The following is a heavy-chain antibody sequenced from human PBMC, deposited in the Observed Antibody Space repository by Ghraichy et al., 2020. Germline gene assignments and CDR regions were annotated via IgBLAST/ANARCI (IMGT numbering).Heavy chain of an antibody. V-gene: IGHV3-53*01. J-gene: IGHJ2*01. CDR3: ARNRCSGGSCYWGGYWYFDL. CDR2: IYIGGST. Sequence: GESLNISCAASGFTVSSSYMSWVRQAPGKGLEWVSVIYIGGSTYYADSVKGRFTISRDNSKNTLHLQMNSLRAEDTAVYYCARNRCSGGSCYWGGYWYFDLWGRGTLVTVSS. D-gene: IGHD2-15*01. CDR1: GFTVSSSY.